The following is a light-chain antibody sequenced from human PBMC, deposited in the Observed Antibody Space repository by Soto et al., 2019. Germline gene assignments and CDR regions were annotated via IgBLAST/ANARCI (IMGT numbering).Light chain of an antibody. CDR3: QQYNSFSLT. V-gene: IGKV1-5*03. CDR1: QTISSS. Sequence: DIQMTQSPSTLSASVGDRVTITCRASQTISSSLAWYQQKPGKAPKLLIYKTSNLQSGVPSRFSGSGSGTEFSLTISSLQPDDFATYSCQQYNSFSLTFGGGTRVEVK. J-gene: IGKJ4*01. CDR2: KTS.